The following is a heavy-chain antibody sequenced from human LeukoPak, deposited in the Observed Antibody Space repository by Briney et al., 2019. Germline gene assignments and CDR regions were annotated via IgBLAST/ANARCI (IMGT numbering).Heavy chain of an antibody. CDR3: ARLSGALYMDV. J-gene: IGHJ6*03. D-gene: IGHD1-1*01. CDR1: GFTFSSYS. Sequence: GGSLRLSCAASGFTFSSYSMNWVRQAPGKGLEWVSYISSSSSTIYYADSVKGRFTISRDNAKNSLYLQMNSLRAEDTAVYYCARLSGALYMDVWGKGTTVTVSS. V-gene: IGHV3-48*01. CDR2: ISSSSSTI.